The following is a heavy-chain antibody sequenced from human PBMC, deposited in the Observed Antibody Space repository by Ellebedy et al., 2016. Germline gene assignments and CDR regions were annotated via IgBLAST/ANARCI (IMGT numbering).Heavy chain of an antibody. CDR1: GGSVRSGIYY. CDR2: ISYSGST. CDR3: ARGITVVRGDPAGGFFRS. J-gene: IGHJ5*02. V-gene: IGHV4-39*07. Sequence: SETLSLTCTVSGGSVRSGIYYWGWIRQPPGKGLEWIGTISYSGSTYFNPSLKSRVTISVDTSKNQFSLKLPSVTAADTALYYCARGITVVRGDPAGGFFRSWGQGTLVTVSS. D-gene: IGHD3-10*01.